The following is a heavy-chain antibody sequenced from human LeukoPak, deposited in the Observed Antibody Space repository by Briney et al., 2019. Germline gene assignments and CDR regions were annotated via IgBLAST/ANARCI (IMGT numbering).Heavy chain of an antibody. V-gene: IGHV1-3*01. Sequence: ASVRVSCKASGYTSSNYAVHWVRQAPGQRLEWMGRINAGDGDTNYSQKFQGRVTITRDTSASTAHMELSSLRSEDTALYYCARESYGGYQFDIWGQGTVVTVSS. D-gene: IGHD4-23*01. CDR3: ARESYGGYQFDI. CDR1: GYTSSNYA. CDR2: INAGDGDT. J-gene: IGHJ3*02.